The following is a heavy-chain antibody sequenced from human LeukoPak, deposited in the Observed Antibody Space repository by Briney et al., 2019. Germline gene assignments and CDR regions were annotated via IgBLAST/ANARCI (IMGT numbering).Heavy chain of an antibody. D-gene: IGHD3-10*01. V-gene: IGHV3-48*03. J-gene: IGHJ5*02. CDR3: ARSFGETPLNWFDP. CDR1: GFTFSSYE. Sequence: GGSLRLSCAASGFTFSSYEMNWVRQAPGKGLEWVSYISTSGSTAYYADSVKGRFTISRDNAKNSLYLQMHSLRAEDTAVYYCARSFGETPLNWFDPWGQGTLVTVSS. CDR2: ISTSGSTA.